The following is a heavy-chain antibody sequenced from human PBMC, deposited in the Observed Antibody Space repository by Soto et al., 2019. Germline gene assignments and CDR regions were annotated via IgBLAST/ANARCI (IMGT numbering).Heavy chain of an antibody. Sequence: EVQLVESGGASVQPGESLRLSCTGSGFRLSDYSMQWVRQAPGKGLEWVAYSSGVDRTIIFYAEIVKGRFTVSRNDAKNSMYLQMTSMRADDSAVYYCTRGCVGTGWFEHWGQGALVTVSS. CDR2: SSGVDRTII. J-gene: IGHJ4*02. D-gene: IGHD1-1*01. CDR1: GFRLSDYS. V-gene: IGHV3-48*04. CDR3: TRGCVGTGWFEH.